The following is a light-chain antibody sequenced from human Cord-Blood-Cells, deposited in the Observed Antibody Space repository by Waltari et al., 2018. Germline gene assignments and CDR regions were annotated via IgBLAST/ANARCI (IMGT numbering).Light chain of an antibody. Sequence: QSALTQPASVSGSPGQSITISCTGTSSDVGSYNLVSCDQQHPGKAPKLMIDEGSKRPSGVSNRFSGSKSGNTASLTISGLQAEDEADYYCCSYAGSWVFGGGTKLTVL. CDR3: CSYAGSWV. CDR1: SSDVGSYNL. J-gene: IGLJ3*02. V-gene: IGLV2-23*01. CDR2: EGS.